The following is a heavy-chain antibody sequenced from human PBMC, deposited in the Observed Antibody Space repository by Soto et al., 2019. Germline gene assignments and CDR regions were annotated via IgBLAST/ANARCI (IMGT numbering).Heavy chain of an antibody. Sequence: EVQLLESGGGLVQPGGSLRLSCAASGFTFSSYAMTWVRQAPGKGLEWASSLTANGGSTYYADSVKGRFTISRANSRDTLYLQMSRLRAEDTAVYYCAKASSWYPIFDYWGQGTLVTVSS. V-gene: IGHV3-23*01. CDR1: GFTFSSYA. D-gene: IGHD6-13*01. J-gene: IGHJ4*02. CDR2: LTANGGST. CDR3: AKASSWYPIFDY.